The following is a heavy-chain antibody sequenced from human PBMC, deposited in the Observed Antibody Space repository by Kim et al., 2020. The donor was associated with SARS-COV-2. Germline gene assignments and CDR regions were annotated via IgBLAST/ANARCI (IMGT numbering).Heavy chain of an antibody. J-gene: IGHJ4*02. CDR3: ARAGSSSPYKL. Sequence: TNDAQKFQGRVTMTRDTSISTVYMEMSSLRSDDTAVYFCARAGSSSPYKLWGQGTLVTVSS. D-gene: IGHD6-6*01. CDR2: T. V-gene: IGHV1-2*02.